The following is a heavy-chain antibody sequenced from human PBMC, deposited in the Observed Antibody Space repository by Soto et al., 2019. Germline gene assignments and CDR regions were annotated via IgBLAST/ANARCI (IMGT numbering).Heavy chain of an antibody. V-gene: IGHV1-2*04. J-gene: IGHJ6*02. CDR2: INPNSGGT. D-gene: IGHD4-17*01. CDR1: GYTSTGYY. Sequence: ASVKVSCKASGYTSTGYYMHWVRQAPGQGLEWMGWINPNSGGTNYAQKFQGWVTMTRDTSISTAYMELSRLRSDDTAVYYCARSDYGGNSTLYYYYGMDVWGQGTTVTVSS. CDR3: ARSDYGGNSTLYYYYGMDV.